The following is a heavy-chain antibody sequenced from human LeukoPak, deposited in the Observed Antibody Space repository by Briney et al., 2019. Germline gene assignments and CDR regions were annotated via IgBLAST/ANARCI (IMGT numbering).Heavy chain of an antibody. V-gene: IGHV3-64D*06. D-gene: IGHD2-21*01. J-gene: IGHJ4*02. CDR3: VKDRVSISSSGYFDY. Sequence: LPGGSLRLSCSASGFTFSSYAMHWVRQAPGKGLEYVSAISSNGGSTYYADSVKGRFTISRDNSKNTLYLQMSSLRAGDTAVYYCVKDRVSISSSGYFDYWGQGTLVTVSS. CDR1: GFTFSSYA. CDR2: ISSNGGST.